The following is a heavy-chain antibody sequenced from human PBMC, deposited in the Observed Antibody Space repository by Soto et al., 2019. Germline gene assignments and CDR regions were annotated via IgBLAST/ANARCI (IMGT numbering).Heavy chain of an antibody. CDR2: ISSSGSTI. Sequence: EVQLVESGGGLVQPGGSLRLSCAASGFTFSSYEMNWVRQAPGKGLEWVSYISSSGSTIYYADSVKGRFTISRDNAKNSLYLQMNSLRAEDKAVYYCARDGSGSYLRGYYYYGMDVWGQGTTVTVSS. D-gene: IGHD3-10*01. V-gene: IGHV3-48*03. CDR1: GFTFSSYE. J-gene: IGHJ6*02. CDR3: ARDGSGSYLRGYYYYGMDV.